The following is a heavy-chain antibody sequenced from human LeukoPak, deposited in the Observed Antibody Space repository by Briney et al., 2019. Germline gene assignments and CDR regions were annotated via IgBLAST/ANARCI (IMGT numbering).Heavy chain of an antibody. CDR1: GGSISSGGYY. V-gene: IGHV4-31*03. CDR3: ARGEDYGDYYYFDY. CDR2: IYYSGST. D-gene: IGHD4-17*01. J-gene: IGHJ4*02. Sequence: SETLSLTCTVSGGSISSGGYYWSWIRQHPGKGLEWIGYIYYSGSTYYNPSLKSRVTISVDTSKNQFSLKLSSVTAADTAVYYCARGEDYGDYYYFDYWGQGTLVTVSS.